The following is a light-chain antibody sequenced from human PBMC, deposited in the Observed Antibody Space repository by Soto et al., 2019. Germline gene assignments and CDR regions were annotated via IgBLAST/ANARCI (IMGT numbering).Light chain of an antibody. Sequence: MTQDPLARCVTPGEPAPSSSTSSQSLLHRNGYNYLDWYLQKPGQSPQLLIYLGSNRSSGVPDRFSGSGSGTDFTLTISRVEAEAVRVYYCMQALQTPLTFGGGTMA. V-gene: IGKV2-28*01. J-gene: IGKJ4*01. CDR3: MQALQTPLT. CDR2: LGS. CDR1: QSLLHRNGYNY.